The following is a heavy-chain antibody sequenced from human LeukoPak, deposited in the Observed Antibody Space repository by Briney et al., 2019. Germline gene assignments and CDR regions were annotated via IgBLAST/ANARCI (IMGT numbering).Heavy chain of an antibody. CDR3: ARDRGHHWFDP. Sequence: SETLSLTCAVSGGSISTSNWWSWVRPPPGKGLEWIGEIYHSGSTNYNPSLKSRLTISVDKSKDQFSLKLSSVTAADTAVYFCARDRGHHWFDPWGQGTLVTVSS. CDR2: IYHSGST. J-gene: IGHJ5*02. CDR1: GGSISTSNW. V-gene: IGHV4-4*02.